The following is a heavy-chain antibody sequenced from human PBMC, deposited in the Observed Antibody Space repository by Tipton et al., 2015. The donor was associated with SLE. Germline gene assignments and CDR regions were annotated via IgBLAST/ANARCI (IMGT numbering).Heavy chain of an antibody. CDR1: GGSISSHY. D-gene: IGHD1-26*01. Sequence: TLSLTCTVSGGSISSHYWSWIRQPPGKGLEWIGYTYYSGSTNYNPSLKSRVTISVDTSKNQFSLKLSSVTAADTAVYYCARESSGAFDIWGQGTMVTVSS. CDR3: ARESSGAFDI. J-gene: IGHJ3*02. CDR2: TYYSGST. V-gene: IGHV4-59*11.